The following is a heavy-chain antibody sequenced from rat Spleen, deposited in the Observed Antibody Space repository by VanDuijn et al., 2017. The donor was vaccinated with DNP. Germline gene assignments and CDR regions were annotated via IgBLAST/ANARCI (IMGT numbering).Heavy chain of an antibody. CDR2: ISYSGRT. V-gene: IGHV3-1*01. J-gene: IGHJ2*01. CDR3: ARWTRYFDY. CDR1: GYSITSNY. Sequence: EVQLQESGSGLVKPSQSLSLTCSVTGYSITSNYWGWIRQFPGNKMEYIGEISYSGRTDYNPSLKSRISITRETTRNHFFLHLISVTTEDTATYYCARWTRYFDYWGQGVMVTVSS.